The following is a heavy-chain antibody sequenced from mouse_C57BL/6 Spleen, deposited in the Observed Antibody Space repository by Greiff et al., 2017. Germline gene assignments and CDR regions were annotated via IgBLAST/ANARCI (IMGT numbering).Heavy chain of an antibody. CDR2: INYDGSST. J-gene: IGHJ4*01. Sequence: EVMLVESEGGLVQPGSSMKLSCTASGFTFSDYYMAWVRQVPEKGLEWVANINYDGSSTYYLDSLKSRFIISRDNAKNILYLQMSSLKSEDTATYYCAREREYYSNSYAMDYWGQGTSVTVSS. CDR3: AREREYYSNSYAMDY. CDR1: GFTFSDYY. D-gene: IGHD2-5*01. V-gene: IGHV5-16*01.